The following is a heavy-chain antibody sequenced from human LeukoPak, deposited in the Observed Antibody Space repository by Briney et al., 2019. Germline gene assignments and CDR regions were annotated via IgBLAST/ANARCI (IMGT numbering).Heavy chain of an antibody. V-gene: IGHV4-34*01. Sequence: SETLSLTCAVSGGSFSGYYWTWIRQPPGKGLEWIGEINHNGRTNYNPSLKSRVIMSVDTSKNLFSLKLSSVTAADTAVYYCARPLGYCSDSRCPQSWFDPWGQGTLVTVSS. J-gene: IGHJ5*02. CDR1: GGSFSGYY. D-gene: IGHD2-15*01. CDR3: ARPLGYCSDSRCPQSWFDP. CDR2: INHNGRT.